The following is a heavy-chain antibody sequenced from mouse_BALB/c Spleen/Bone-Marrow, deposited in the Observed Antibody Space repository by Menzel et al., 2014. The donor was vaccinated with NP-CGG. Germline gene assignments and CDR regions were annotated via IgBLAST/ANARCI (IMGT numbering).Heavy chain of an antibody. D-gene: IGHD3-3*01. CDR3: ARAGMDY. V-gene: IGHV5-17*02. Sequence: EVQLVESGGGLVQPGGSRKLSCAASGFTFSSSGMHWVRQAPEKGLEWVAYISSGSSTIYYADTVKGRFTISRDNPKNTLFLQMTSLRSEDTAMYYCARAGMDYWGQGTSVTVSS. CDR2: ISSGSSTI. J-gene: IGHJ4*01. CDR1: GFTFSSSG.